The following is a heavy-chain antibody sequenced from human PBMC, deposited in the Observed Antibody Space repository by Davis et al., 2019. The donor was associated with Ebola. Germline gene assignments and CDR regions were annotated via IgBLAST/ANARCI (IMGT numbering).Heavy chain of an antibody. CDR3: ARLGGRDGYNFLDY. D-gene: IGHD5-24*01. CDR2: INHSGST. J-gene: IGHJ4*02. V-gene: IGHV4-34*01. CDR1: GFTFSSYS. Sequence: ESLKISCAASGFTFSSYSMNWIRQPPGKGLEWIGEINHSGSTNYNPSLKSRVTISVDTSKNQFSLKLSSVTAADTAVYYCARLGGRDGYNFLDYWGQGTPVTVSS.